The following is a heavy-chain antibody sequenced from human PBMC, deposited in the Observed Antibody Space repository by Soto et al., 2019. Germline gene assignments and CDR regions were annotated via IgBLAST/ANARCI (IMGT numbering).Heavy chain of an antibody. CDR1: AGSISNYY. CDR2: IHHSGNS. D-gene: IGHD1-1*01. J-gene: IGHJ4*02. CDR3: AKWNEMKRSFDD. Sequence: QVQLQESGPGLVKPSETLSLTCTVSAGSISNYYWNWIRQPPEKGLEWIGFIHHSGNSMSNPSLRSRLXXXVXXTEGQLSLNLRAVTAADTAVYYCAKWNEMKRSFDDWGQGILVTVSS. V-gene: IGHV4-59*01.